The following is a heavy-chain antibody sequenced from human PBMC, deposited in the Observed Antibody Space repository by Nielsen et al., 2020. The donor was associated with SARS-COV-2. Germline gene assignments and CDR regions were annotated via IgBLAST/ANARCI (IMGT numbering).Heavy chain of an antibody. D-gene: IGHD3-10*01. Sequence: GGSLRLSCASSGFTFSSYGMHWVCQPPGKGLEWVAVIWYDGSNKYYADSVNGRFTISRDNSKNTLYLQMNSLRGEDTAVYYCARESGVGELLGVSFEYWGQGTLVTVSS. CDR2: IWYDGSNK. J-gene: IGHJ4*02. CDR3: ARESGVGELLGVSFEY. V-gene: IGHV3-33*01. CDR1: GFTFSSYG.